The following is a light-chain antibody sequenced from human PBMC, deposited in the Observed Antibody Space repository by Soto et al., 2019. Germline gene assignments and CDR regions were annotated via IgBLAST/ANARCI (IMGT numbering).Light chain of an antibody. V-gene: IGLV2-8*01. CDR2: EVS. Sequence: QSALTQPPSASGSPGQSVTISCTGTSSDVGGYNYVSWYQQHPGKAPKLMIYEVSKRPSGVPDRFSGSKSGNTASLTVSGLQSEDGADYYCSAYEGSNIPFGTGTKLTVL. CDR1: SSDVGGYNY. CDR3: SAYEGSNIP. J-gene: IGLJ1*01.